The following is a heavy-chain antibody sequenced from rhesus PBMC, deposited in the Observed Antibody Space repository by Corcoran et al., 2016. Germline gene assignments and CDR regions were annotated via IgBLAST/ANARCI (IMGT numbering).Heavy chain of an antibody. V-gene: IGHV4-73*01. CDR2: IYGNSAST. Sequence: QVQLQQWGEGLVKPSETLSLTCAVYGGSISGYYYWSWIRQPPGKGLEWIGYIYGNSASTNYNPSLKNRVTISKDTSKNQCSLKLSSVTAADTAVYYCARATPYYYDSGPRFDVWGPGVLVTVSS. J-gene: IGHJ5-1*01. CDR3: ARATPYYYDSGPRFDV. D-gene: IGHD3-28*01. CDR1: GGSISGYYY.